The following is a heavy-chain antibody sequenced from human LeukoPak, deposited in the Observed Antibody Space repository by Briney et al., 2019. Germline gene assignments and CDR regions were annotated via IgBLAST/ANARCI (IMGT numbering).Heavy chain of an antibody. CDR1: GGSFSGYY. J-gene: IGHJ4*02. D-gene: IGHD6-6*01. CDR3: ARAYSSSSPSDY. CDR2: INHSGST. V-gene: IGHV4-34*01. Sequence: SETLSLTCAVYGGSFSGYYWSWIRQPPGKGLEWIGEINHSGSTNYNPSLKSRVTISGDTSKNQFSLKLSSVTAADTAVYYCARAYSSSSPSDYWGQGTLVTVSS.